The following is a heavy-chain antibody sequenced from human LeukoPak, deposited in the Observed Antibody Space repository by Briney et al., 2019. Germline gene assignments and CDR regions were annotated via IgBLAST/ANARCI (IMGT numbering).Heavy chain of an antibody. V-gene: IGHV4-30-2*01. CDR3: GVVPAAKKMGIDI. CDR2: IYHSGST. J-gene: IGHJ3*02. CDR1: GGSISSGGYY. D-gene: IGHD2-2*01. Sequence: PSETLSLTCTVSGGSISSGGYYWSWIRQPPGKGLEWIGYIYHSGSTYYNPSLKSRVTISVDRSKNQFSLKLSSVTAADTAVYYCGVVPAAKKMGIDIRGQGTNVTVPS.